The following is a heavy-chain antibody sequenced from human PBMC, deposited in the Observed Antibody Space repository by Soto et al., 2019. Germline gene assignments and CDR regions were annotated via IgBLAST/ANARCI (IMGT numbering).Heavy chain of an antibody. J-gene: IGHJ4*02. CDR2: ISGSGGST. V-gene: IGHV3-23*01. CDR3: AKDPIEADYYERTNRGVY. Sequence: GSLRLSCAASGFTFSSYAMSWFRQSPGKVLEWVSAISGSGGSTYYADSVKGRFTISRDNSKNTLYLQMNSLRAEDTAVYYCAKDPIEADYYERTNRGVYWGQGTLVTVSS. D-gene: IGHD3-22*01. CDR1: GFTFSSYA.